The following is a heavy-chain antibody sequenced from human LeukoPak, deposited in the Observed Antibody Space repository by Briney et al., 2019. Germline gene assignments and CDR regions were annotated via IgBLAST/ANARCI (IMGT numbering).Heavy chain of an antibody. J-gene: IGHJ4*02. V-gene: IGHV3-21*01. CDR3: ARSIAAAGTDPLY. CDR1: GFTFSSYS. D-gene: IGHD6-13*01. Sequence: GGSLRLSCAASGFTFSSYSMNWVRQAPGKGLEWVSSISSSSSYIYYADSVKGRFTISRDNAKNSLYLQMNSLRAEDTAVYYCARSIAAAGTDPLYWGRGTLVTVSS. CDR2: ISSSSSYI.